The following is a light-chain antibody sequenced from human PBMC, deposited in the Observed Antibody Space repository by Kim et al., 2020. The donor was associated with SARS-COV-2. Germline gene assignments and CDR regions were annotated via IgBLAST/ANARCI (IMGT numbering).Light chain of an antibody. CDR2: ASS. CDR3: QKYDDFPLT. J-gene: IGKJ4*01. V-gene: IGKV1-16*01. Sequence: DIQMTQSPSSLSASVGDRVTITCRASRDIHNYLAWVQQKPGKAPKSLIYASSTLHSGVTSRFSGNGSGTDFTLTVSSLQPEDVATYYCQKYDDFPLTFGGGTKVDIK. CDR1: RDIHNY.